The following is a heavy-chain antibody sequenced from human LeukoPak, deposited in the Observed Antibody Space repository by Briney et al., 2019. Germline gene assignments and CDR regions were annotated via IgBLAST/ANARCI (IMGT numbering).Heavy chain of an antibody. CDR3: ARSIMWGGRKGYFDY. CDR2: ISSSGSII. Sequence: GGSLRLSCAASGFSVSNNYMSWVRQAPGKGLEWVSYISSSGSIIYYADSVKGRFTISRDNAKNSLYLQMNSLRAEDTAVYYCARSIMWGGRKGYFDYWGQGTLVTVSS. V-gene: IGHV3-11*01. CDR1: GFSVSNNY. J-gene: IGHJ4*02. D-gene: IGHD1-14*01.